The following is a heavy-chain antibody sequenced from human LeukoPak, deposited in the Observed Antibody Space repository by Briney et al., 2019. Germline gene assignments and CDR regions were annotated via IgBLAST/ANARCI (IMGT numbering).Heavy chain of an antibody. Sequence: SETLSLTCTVSGGSISSSTYYWGWTRQPPGKGLEWIGSIYYSGSTYYNPSLKGRVTISVDTSKNQFSLKLSSVTAADTAVYYCARQKQYQLLYYYYYYYMDVWGKGTTVTVSS. D-gene: IGHD2-2*01. CDR1: GGSISSSTYY. V-gene: IGHV4-39*01. CDR2: IYYSGST. CDR3: ARQKQYQLLYYYYYYYMDV. J-gene: IGHJ6*03.